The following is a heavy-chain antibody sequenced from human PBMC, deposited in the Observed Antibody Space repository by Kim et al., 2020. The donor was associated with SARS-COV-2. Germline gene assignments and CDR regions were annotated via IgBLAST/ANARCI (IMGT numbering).Heavy chain of an antibody. V-gene: IGHV3-15*01. D-gene: IGHD1-26*01. Sequence: GGSLRLSCAGSGFDFSPAWMSWVRQTPGKGLEYIGRIKSKGSGGTAEYAAPVSGRFTISRDDSKNAAFLQMNSLKTEDTGIYYCTWDDRSKNDYWGQGALVTVSS. CDR1: GFDFSPAW. CDR2: IKSKGSGGTA. CDR3: TWDDRSKNDY. J-gene: IGHJ4*02.